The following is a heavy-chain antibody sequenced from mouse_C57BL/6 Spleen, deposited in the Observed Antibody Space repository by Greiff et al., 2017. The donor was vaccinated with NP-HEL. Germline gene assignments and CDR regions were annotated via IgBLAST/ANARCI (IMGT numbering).Heavy chain of an antibody. D-gene: IGHD2-4*01. V-gene: IGHV1-69*01. J-gene: IGHJ3*01. CDR3: ARSYDYDEAWFAY. Sequence: VKLQQPGAELVMPGASVKLSCKASGYTFTSYWMHWVKQRPGQGLEWIGEIDPSDSYTNYNQKFKGKSTLTVDKSSSTAYMQLSSLTSEDSAVYYCARSYDYDEAWFAYWGQGTLVTVSA. CDR2: IDPSDSYT. CDR1: GYTFTSYW.